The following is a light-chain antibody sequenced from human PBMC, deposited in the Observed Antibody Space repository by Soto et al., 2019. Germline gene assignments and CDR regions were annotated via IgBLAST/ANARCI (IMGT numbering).Light chain of an antibody. Sequence: IQLTQSPSSLSASVGDRVTITCRASQGISSYLAWYQQKPGKAPNLLIYAASTLQSGVPSRFSGSGSGTDFTLTISSLQPEDFATYYCQQLNNYPLTFGQGTRLEIK. V-gene: IGKV1-9*01. CDR3: QQLNNYPLT. CDR2: AAS. J-gene: IGKJ5*01. CDR1: QGISSY.